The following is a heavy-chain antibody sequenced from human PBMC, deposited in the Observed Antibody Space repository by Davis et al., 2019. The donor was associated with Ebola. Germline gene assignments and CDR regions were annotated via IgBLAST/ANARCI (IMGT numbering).Heavy chain of an antibody. V-gene: IGHV1-69*04. J-gene: IGHJ5*02. Sequence: AASVKVSCKASGGTFSSYAISWVRQAPGQGLEWMGRIIPILGIANYAQKFQGRVTITADKSTSTAYMELSSLRSEDTAVYYCARDSGEFWSGYPFDPWGQGTLVTVSS. CDR1: GGTFSSYA. CDR3: ARDSGEFWSGYPFDP. CDR2: IIPILGIA. D-gene: IGHD3-3*01.